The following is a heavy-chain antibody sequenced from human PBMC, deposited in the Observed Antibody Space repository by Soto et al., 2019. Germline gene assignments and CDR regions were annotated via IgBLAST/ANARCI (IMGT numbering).Heavy chain of an antibody. CDR3: ARDTHYDILTGYYSNDASYI. CDR2: ISAYNGNT. J-gene: IGHJ3*02. Sequence: ASVRVSCKTSGYTFRSYGISWVRQAPGQGLEWMGWISAYNGNTNYAQKFQGRVTMTTDASTSTVYLEVRSLRSDDTAVYYCARDTHYDILTGYYSNDASYIWGQGTMVTVSS. V-gene: IGHV1-18*01. CDR1: GYTFRSYG. D-gene: IGHD3-9*01.